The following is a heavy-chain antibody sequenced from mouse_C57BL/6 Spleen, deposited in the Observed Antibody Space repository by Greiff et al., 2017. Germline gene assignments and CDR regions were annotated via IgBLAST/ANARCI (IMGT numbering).Heavy chain of an antibody. J-gene: IGHJ2*01. Sequence: QVQLQQPGAELVKPGASVKMSCKASGYTFTSYWITWVKQRPGQGLEWIGDIYPGSGSTNYNEKFKSKATLTVDTSSSTAYMQLSSLTAEDAAVYYCAREGITTLHYWGQGTTLTVSS. V-gene: IGHV1-55*01. CDR2: IYPGSGST. CDR1: GYTFTSYW. CDR3: AREGITTLHY. D-gene: IGHD1-1*01.